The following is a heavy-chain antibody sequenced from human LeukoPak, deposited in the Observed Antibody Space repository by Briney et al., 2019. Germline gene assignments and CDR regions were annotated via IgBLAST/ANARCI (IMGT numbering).Heavy chain of an antibody. J-gene: IGHJ4*02. Sequence: PGGSLRLSCAASGFTFKYYAMMWVRQAPGEGLEWVSAIGDSGSNTYYSDSVKGRFTISRDNAKNSLDLQMNSLRDEDTAVYYCSRRFDCWGQGTLVTVSS. CDR2: IGDSGSNT. CDR1: GFTFKYYA. CDR3: SRRFDC. V-gene: IGHV3-48*02.